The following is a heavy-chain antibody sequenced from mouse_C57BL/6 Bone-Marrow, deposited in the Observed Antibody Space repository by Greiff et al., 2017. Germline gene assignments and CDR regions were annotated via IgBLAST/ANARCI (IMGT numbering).Heavy chain of an antibody. J-gene: IGHJ1*03. CDR3: SRQVTTVLATKYFDV. V-gene: IGHV5-9*01. CDR1: GFTFSSYT. D-gene: IGHD1-1*01. CDR2: FSGGGGNT. Sequence: EVKVVESGGGLVKPGGSLKLSCAASGFTFSSYTMSWVRQTPEKRLQWVAAFSGGGGNTYYPDSVKGRFTIPRDNDKNILYLQMSSLRSEDTALYYCSRQVTTVLATKYFDVWGTGTTVTVSS.